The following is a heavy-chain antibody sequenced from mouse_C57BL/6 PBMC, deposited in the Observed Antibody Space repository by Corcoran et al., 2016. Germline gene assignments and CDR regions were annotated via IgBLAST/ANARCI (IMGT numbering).Heavy chain of an antibody. V-gene: IGHV9-3*01. Sequence: QIQLVQSGPELKKPGETVKISCKASGYTFTTYGMSWVRQAPGKGLKWMAWINTYSGVPTYADDFKGRFAFSLETSASTAYLQINNLKNEDTATYFSARDSNWYFDVWGTGTTVTVSS. CDR3: ARDSNWYFDV. J-gene: IGHJ1*03. CDR1: GYTFTTYG. CDR2: INTYSGVP. D-gene: IGHD2-5*01.